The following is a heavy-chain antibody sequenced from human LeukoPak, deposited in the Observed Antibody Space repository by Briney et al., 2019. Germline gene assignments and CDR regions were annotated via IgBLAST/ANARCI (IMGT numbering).Heavy chain of an antibody. V-gene: IGHV4-61*01. J-gene: IGHJ4*02. CDR2: IYYRGST. CDR3: ARGDGTSSFDY. D-gene: IGHD6-6*01. CDR1: GVSVTSGRYY. Sequence: SETLSLTCTLSGVSVTSGRYYWSWIRQPPGKGLEWIGHIYYRGSTNYNPSLKSRVTISVDTSKIQFSLNLRSVVPAATAVYFCARGDGTSSFDYWGQGALVTVSS.